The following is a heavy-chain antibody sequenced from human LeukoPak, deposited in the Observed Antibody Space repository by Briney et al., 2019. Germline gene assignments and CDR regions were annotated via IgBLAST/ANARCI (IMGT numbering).Heavy chain of an antibody. Sequence: GGSLRLSCAASGFTFSSYGMHWVRQAPGKGLEWVAVISYDGSNKYYADSVKGRFTISRDNSKNTLYLQMNSLRAEDTAVYYCAKGHDGYNYGGAFDYWGQGTLVTVFS. CDR3: AKGHDGYNYGGAFDY. V-gene: IGHV3-30*18. J-gene: IGHJ4*02. CDR2: ISYDGSNK. D-gene: IGHD5-24*01. CDR1: GFTFSSYG.